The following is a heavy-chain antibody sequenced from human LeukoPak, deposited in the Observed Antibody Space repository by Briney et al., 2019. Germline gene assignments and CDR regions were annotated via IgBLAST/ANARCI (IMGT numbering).Heavy chain of an antibody. CDR3: ARADTAYGDYDY. Sequence: PSETLSLTCTVSGGSISSGGYYGSWSRQTPGKGLEWIGYIYYSGSTYYNPSLKSRVTISVDTSKNQFSLKLSSVTAADTAVYYCARADTAYGDYDYWGQRTLVTVSS. CDR2: IYYSGST. D-gene: IGHD4-17*01. CDR1: GGSISSGGYY. V-gene: IGHV4-31*03. J-gene: IGHJ4*02.